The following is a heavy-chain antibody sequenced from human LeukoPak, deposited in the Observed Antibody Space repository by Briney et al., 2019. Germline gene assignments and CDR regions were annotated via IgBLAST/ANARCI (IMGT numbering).Heavy chain of an antibody. V-gene: IGHV3-21*01. CDR2: IGSTGNYI. J-gene: IGHJ4*02. Sequence: GSLRLSCAASGFTFSIYPMHWVRQAPGKGLEWVSSIGSTGNYIYYADSVKGRFTISRDNAKNSLYLQMNSLRAEDTAVYYCARVTTEQYFALDFAYWGQGTLVTVSS. CDR3: ARVTTEQYFALDFAY. D-gene: IGHD3-9*01. CDR1: GFTFSIYP.